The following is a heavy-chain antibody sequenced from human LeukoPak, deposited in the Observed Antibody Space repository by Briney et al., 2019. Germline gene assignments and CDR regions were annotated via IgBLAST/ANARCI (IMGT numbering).Heavy chain of an antibody. CDR2: INHSGST. CDR3: ARHFDYYGYYFDY. J-gene: IGHJ4*02. CDR1: GGSFSGYY. V-gene: IGHV4-34*01. D-gene: IGHD1-26*01. Sequence: PSETLSLTCAVYGGSFSGYYWSWIRQPPGKGLEWIGEINHSGSTNYNPSLKSRVTISVDTSKNQFSLKLTSVTAADTAVYYCARHFDYYGYYFDYWGQGTLVTVSS.